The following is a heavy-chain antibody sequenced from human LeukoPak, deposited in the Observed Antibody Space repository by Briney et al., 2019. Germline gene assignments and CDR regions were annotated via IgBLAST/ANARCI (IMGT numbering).Heavy chain of an antibody. D-gene: IGHD6-6*01. Sequence: PSETLSLTCAVYGGSFSGYYWSWIRQPPGKGLEWIGEINHSGSTNYNPSLKSRVTISVDTSKNQFSLKLSSVTAADTAVYYCARRIAARFTVSWYFDLWGRGTLVTVSS. CDR2: INHSGST. CDR1: GGSFSGYY. J-gene: IGHJ2*01. V-gene: IGHV4-34*01. CDR3: ARRIAARFTVSWYFDL.